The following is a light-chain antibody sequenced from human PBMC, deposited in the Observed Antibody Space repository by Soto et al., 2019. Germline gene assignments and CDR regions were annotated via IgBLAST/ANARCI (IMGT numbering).Light chain of an antibody. J-gene: IGKJ4*01. CDR2: DAS. Sequence: EIVLTQSPATLSLSPGERATLSCRASQSVGSSLAWYQQKPGQAPRLLIYDASNRATGIPARFSGSGSGTDFTLTISSLEPEDFAVYHCQQYGSSPLLTFGGGTTVDIK. CDR3: QQYGSSPLLT. CDR1: QSVGSS. V-gene: IGKV3-11*01.